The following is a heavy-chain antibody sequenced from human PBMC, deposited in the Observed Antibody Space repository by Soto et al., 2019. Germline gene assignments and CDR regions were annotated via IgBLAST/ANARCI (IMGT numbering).Heavy chain of an antibody. J-gene: IGHJ4*02. CDR3: AIGGGEYNYLDH. V-gene: IGHV3-74*01. CDR1: GFLFSTYW. CDR2: IKSDGSST. D-gene: IGHD2-21*01. Sequence: EVQLVESGGGLVQPGGSLRLSCAASGFLFSTYWMFWVRQVPRKGLLWVSRIKSDGSSTSYADSVKGRFTISRDNTKNTLYLQMTSLRGEDTAVHYCAIGGGEYNYLDHWGQGTLVTVSS.